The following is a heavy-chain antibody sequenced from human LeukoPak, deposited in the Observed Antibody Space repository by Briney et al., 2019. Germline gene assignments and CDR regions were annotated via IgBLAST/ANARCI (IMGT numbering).Heavy chain of an antibody. CDR1: GYTFTSYY. V-gene: IGHV1-46*01. CDR2: INPSGGST. D-gene: IGHD5-24*01. Sequence: ASVKVSCKASGYTFTSYYTHWVRQAPGQGLEWMGIINPSGGSTSYAQKFQGRVTMTRDTSTSTVYMELSSLRSEDTAVYYCARDRGWLQFEPSAFDIWGQGTMVTVSS. J-gene: IGHJ3*02. CDR3: ARDRGWLQFEPSAFDI.